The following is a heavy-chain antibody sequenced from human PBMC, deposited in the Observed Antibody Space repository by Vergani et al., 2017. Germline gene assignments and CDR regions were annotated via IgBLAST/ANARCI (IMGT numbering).Heavy chain of an antibody. D-gene: IGHD3-22*01. CDR1: GGSISSGDYY. V-gene: IGHV4-30-4*08. CDR3: ARDRSDYYDSSGYFGGWYFDL. Sequence: QVQLQESGPGLVKPSQTLSLTCTVSGGSISSGDYYWSWIRQPPGKGLEWIGYIYYSGSTYYNPSLKSRVPISVDTSKNQFSLKLRSVTAADTAVYYCARDRSDYYDSSGYFGGWYFDLWGRGTLVTVSS. J-gene: IGHJ2*01. CDR2: IYYSGST.